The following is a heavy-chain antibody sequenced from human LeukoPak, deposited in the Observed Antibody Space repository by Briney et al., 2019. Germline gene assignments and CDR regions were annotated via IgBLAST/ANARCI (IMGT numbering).Heavy chain of an antibody. CDR3: ARVGSGSYLNFGY. V-gene: IGHV4-38-2*02. J-gene: IGHJ4*02. D-gene: IGHD3-22*01. Sequence: SETLSLTCTVSGYSISSGYYWGWIRQPPGKGLEWIGSIYHSGSTYYNPSLKSRVTISVDTSKNQFSLKLSSVTAADTAVYYCARVGSGSYLNFGYWGQGTLVTVSS. CDR1: GYSISSGYY. CDR2: IYHSGST.